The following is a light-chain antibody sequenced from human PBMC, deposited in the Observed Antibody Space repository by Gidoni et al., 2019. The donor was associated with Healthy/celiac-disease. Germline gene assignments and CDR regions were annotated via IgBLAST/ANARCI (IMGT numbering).Light chain of an antibody. CDR2: AAS. V-gene: IGKV1-8*01. J-gene: IGKJ2*01. Sequence: AIRMTQSPSSFSASTVDRVTITCRASQGISSYLAWYQQKPGKAPKLLIYAASTLQSGVPSRFSGSGSGTDFTLTISCLQSEDFATYYCQQYYSYPQTFGQGTKLEIK. CDR3: QQYYSYPQT. CDR1: QGISSY.